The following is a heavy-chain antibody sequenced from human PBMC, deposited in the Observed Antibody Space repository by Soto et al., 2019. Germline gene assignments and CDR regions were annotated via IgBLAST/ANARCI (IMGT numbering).Heavy chain of an antibody. D-gene: IGHD3-22*01. CDR3: AKGGYDSSGHSLYNFDS. V-gene: IGHV3-23*01. CDR1: GLNLNSLV. J-gene: IGHJ4*02. CDR2: ISGGGGNT. Sequence: GVSLRLACASSGLNLNSLVMRWVRQYTGKGLEWVSTISGGGGNTYYADSVKGRFTISRDNSKSTLYLQMNSLRAEDTAVYYCAKGGYDSSGHSLYNFDSWGQGTLVTVSS.